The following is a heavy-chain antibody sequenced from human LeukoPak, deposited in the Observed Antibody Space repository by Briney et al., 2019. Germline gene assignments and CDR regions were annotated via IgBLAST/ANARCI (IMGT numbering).Heavy chain of an antibody. CDR2: ISSSGSTI. CDR3: ARDEGHQSGGYYDFWSGYFVPSYNWFDP. J-gene: IGHJ5*02. V-gene: IGHV3-11*01. CDR1: GFTFSDYY. D-gene: IGHD3-3*01. Sequence: KPGGSLRLSCAASGFTFSDYYMSWIRQAPGKGLEWVSYISSSGSTIYYADSVKGRFTISRDNAKNSLYLQMNSLRAEDTAVYYCARDEGHQSGGYYDFWSGYFVPSYNWFDPWGQGTLVTVSS.